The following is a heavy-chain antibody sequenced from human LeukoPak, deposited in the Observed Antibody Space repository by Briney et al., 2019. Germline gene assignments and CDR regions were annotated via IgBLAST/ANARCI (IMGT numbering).Heavy chain of an antibody. D-gene: IGHD2-2*01. CDR3: ARDIVVVPAAMPGNWFDP. CDR1: GYTFTSYG. V-gene: IGHV1-18*01. CDR2: ISAYNGNT. Sequence: ASVKVSCKASGYTFTSYGISWVRQAPGQGLEWMGWISAYNGNTNYAQKLQGRVTMTTDTSTSTAYMELRSLRSDDTAVYYCARDIVVVPAAMPGNWFDPWGQGTPVTVSS. J-gene: IGHJ5*02.